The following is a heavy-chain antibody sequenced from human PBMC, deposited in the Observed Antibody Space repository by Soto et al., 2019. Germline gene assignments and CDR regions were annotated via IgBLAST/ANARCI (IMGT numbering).Heavy chain of an antibody. D-gene: IGHD2-2*01. J-gene: IGHJ4*02. CDR1: GRPFSGYY. CDR3: ANALYCSSTSCV. V-gene: IGHV4-34*01. CDR2: INHSGST. Sequence: PSETLSLTSAVSGRPFSGYYWSWIRQPPGKGLEWIGEINHSGSTNYNPSLKSRVTISVDTSKNQFSLKLSSVTAADTAVYYCANALYCSSTSCVWGQGTLVTVS.